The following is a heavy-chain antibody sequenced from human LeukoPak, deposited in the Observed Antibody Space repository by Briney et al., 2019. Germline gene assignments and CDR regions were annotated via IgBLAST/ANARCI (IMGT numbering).Heavy chain of an antibody. V-gene: IGHV3-23*01. CDR1: GFTFSSSA. J-gene: IGHJ4*02. CDR2: ISGSGGST. D-gene: IGHD5-24*01. Sequence: GGSLRLSCAVSGFTFSSSAMSWVRQAPGKGLEWVSAISGSGGSTYYADSVKARFTISRDSSKNTLYLQMNNLRAEDTAIYYCAKDNWDYWGQGTLVTVSS. CDR3: AKDNWDY.